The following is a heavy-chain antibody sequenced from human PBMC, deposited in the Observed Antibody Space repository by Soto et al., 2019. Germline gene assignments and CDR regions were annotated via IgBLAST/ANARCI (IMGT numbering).Heavy chain of an antibody. J-gene: IGHJ5*02. Sequence: QVQLVQSGAEVKQPGSSVKVSCNASGRPFSSYAISWVRQAPVQGLEWMGGIIPIFGTANYAQKLQGRVTITADKTTSTAYMELSSLRSEDTAVYCCARDMRLVVGWFNWFYPWGQGPLVTVSS. CDR2: IIPIFGTA. CDR3: ARDMRLVVGWFNWFYP. CDR1: GRPFSSYA. D-gene: IGHD6-19*01. V-gene: IGHV1-69*06.